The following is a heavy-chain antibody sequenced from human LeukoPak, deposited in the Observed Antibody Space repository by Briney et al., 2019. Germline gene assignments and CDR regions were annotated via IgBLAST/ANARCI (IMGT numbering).Heavy chain of an antibody. Sequence: SETLSLTCSVSGGSISTYYWSWVRQPPGKGPEWIGYIHYSGSSNYNPSLKSRVTISVDTSKNQFSLKLASVTAADTAVYYCARVLPLVTSNWFDPWGQGTLVTVSS. D-gene: IGHD5-18*01. CDR3: ARVLPLVTSNWFDP. J-gene: IGHJ5*02. CDR2: IHYSGSS. CDR1: GGSISTYY. V-gene: IGHV4-59*12.